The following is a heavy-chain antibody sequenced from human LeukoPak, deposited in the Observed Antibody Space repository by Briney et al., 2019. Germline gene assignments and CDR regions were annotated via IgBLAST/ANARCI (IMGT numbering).Heavy chain of an antibody. D-gene: IGHD2-15*01. CDR1: GFTFSSYG. Sequence: PGGSLRLSCAASGFTFSSYGMHWVRQAPGKGLEWVAVIWYDGSNKYYADSVKGRFTISRDNSKNTLYLQMNSLRAEDTAVYYCAGDPRGLLPALDYWGQGTLVTVSS. J-gene: IGHJ4*02. CDR2: IWYDGSNK. CDR3: AGDPRGLLPALDY. V-gene: IGHV3-33*01.